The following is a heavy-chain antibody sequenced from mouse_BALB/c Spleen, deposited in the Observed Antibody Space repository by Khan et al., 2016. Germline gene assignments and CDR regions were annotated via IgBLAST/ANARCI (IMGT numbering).Heavy chain of an antibody. CDR2: INTYSGES. V-gene: IGHV9-3-1*01. D-gene: IGHD1-1*01. Sequence: QFQLVQSGPELKKPGKTVKISCKASGYTFINYGMNWVKQAPGKGLKWMGWINTYSGESTYADDFKGRFAFSLETSANTAYLQINNLKNEDTATYFCARYRYYYGSSRYFDVWGAGTTVTVSS. J-gene: IGHJ1*01. CDR3: ARYRYYYGSSRYFDV. CDR1: GYTFINYG.